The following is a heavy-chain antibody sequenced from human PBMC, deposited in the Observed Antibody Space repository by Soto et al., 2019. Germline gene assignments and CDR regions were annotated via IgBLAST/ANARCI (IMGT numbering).Heavy chain of an antibody. CDR2: INHSGST. V-gene: IGHV4-34*01. CDR1: GGSFSGYY. J-gene: IGHJ4*02. Sequence: QVQLQQWGAGLLKPSETLSLTCAVYGGSFSGYYWSWIRQPPGKGLEWIGEINHSGSTNYNPSLKSRVTISVDTSKNQFSLKLSSVTAADTAVYYCARLWLANFDYWGQATLVTVSS. D-gene: IGHD6-19*01. CDR3: ARLWLANFDY.